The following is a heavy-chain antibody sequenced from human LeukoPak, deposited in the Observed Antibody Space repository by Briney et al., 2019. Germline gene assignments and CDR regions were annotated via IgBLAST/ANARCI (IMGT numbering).Heavy chain of an antibody. CDR3: ARGYSYGYGY. Sequence: SETLSLTCAAYGGSFSGYYWSWIRQPPGKGLEWIGEINHSGSTNYNPSLKSRVTISVDTSKNQFSLKLSSVTAADTAVYYCARGYSYGYGYWGQGTLLTVSS. V-gene: IGHV4-34*01. J-gene: IGHJ4*02. CDR1: GGSFSGYY. D-gene: IGHD5-18*01. CDR2: INHSGST.